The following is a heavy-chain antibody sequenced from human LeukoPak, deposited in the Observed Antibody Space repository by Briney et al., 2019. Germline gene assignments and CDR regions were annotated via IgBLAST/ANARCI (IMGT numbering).Heavy chain of an antibody. Sequence: SETLSLTCAVYGGSFSGYYWSWIRQPPGKGLEWIGSIYHSGSTFYNPSVKSRVSISVDTSKNQFSLKLSSVTAADTAVYYCAREARIVGATGGFDYWGQGTLVTVSS. CDR3: AREARIVGATGGFDY. J-gene: IGHJ4*02. V-gene: IGHV4-34*01. CDR1: GGSFSGYY. D-gene: IGHD1-26*01. CDR2: IYHSGST.